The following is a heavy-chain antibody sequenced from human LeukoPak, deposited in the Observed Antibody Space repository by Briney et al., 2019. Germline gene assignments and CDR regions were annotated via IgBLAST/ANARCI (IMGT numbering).Heavy chain of an antibody. CDR2: TYYRSKWYY. Sequence: SQTLSLTCTISGDSVSSNRIGWNWLRQSPSGGLEWLGRTYYRSKWYYDYAVSVRSRISINPDTSQNQFSLQLRSVTAADTAMYYCARARYVNSFYAFDIWGQGTLVTVSS. D-gene: IGHD3-9*01. V-gene: IGHV6-1*01. CDR1: GDSVSSNRIG. J-gene: IGHJ3*02. CDR3: ARARYVNSFYAFDI.